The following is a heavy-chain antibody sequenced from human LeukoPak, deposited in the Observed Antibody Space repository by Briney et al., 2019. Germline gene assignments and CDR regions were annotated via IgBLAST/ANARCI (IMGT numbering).Heavy chain of an antibody. J-gene: IGHJ3*01. CDR1: GFTFSIYG. CDR2: ISPGGEIP. D-gene: IGHD6-25*01. V-gene: IGHV3-23*01. CDR3: ARDEIPSGT. Sequence: GGSLRLSCAASGFTFSIYGMNWVRQAPGKGLEWVSGISPGGEIPYYADSVKGRFTISRDNSKDTVSLQMHSLRVEDTGIYYCARDEIPSGTWGQGTMVIVSS.